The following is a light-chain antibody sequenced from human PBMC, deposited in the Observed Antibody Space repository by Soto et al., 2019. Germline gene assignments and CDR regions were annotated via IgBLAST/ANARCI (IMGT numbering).Light chain of an antibody. V-gene: IGKV3-11*01. CDR3: QQRNYWPKIT. J-gene: IGKJ5*01. CDR1: QSVRTY. Sequence: DIVLTHSPATLSLCPWEIATLSCRASQSVRTYLAWYQQKRGQAPRLLMYDASNRASGVPARFSGSGSGTDFTLTISSLEPEDFAVYYCQQRNYWPKITLGQGTRLEIK. CDR2: DAS.